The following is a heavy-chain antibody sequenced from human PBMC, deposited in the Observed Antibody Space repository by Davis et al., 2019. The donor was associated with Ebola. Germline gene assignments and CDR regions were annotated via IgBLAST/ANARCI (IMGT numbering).Heavy chain of an antibody. CDR1: AYTFTTFY. Sequence: ASVTVSCKASAYTFTTFYMPWLRQAPGPGLVWMGIIKPSGGSTSYAQKFQRTVTMTRETSTCTVYMELSSLRSEDTAVYYSARARFPTTSDHWGQGTLVTVSS. V-gene: IGHV1-46*01. J-gene: IGHJ4*02. D-gene: IGHD3-3*01. CDR2: IKPSGGST. CDR3: ARARFPTTSDH.